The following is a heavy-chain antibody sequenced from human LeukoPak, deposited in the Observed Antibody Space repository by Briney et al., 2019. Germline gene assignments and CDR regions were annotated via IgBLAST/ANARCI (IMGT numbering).Heavy chain of an antibody. CDR2: ISGSGGST. CDR3: AKASTGYSSGLHYFDY. Sequence: GGSLRLSCAAPGFTFSSYAMSWVRQAPGKGLEWVSAISGSGGSTYYADSVKGRFTISRDNSKNTLYLQMNSLRAEDTAVYYCAKASTGYSSGLHYFDYWGQGTLVTVSS. V-gene: IGHV3-23*01. J-gene: IGHJ4*02. CDR1: GFTFSSYA. D-gene: IGHD6-13*01.